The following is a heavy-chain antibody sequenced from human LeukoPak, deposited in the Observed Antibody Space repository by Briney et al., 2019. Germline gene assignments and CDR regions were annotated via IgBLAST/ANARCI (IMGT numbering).Heavy chain of an antibody. J-gene: IGHJ4*02. CDR1: GFTFSDYY. CDR3: AKDLSRGYSSSWPDY. CDR2: ISSSGSTI. Sequence: NPGGSLRLSCAASGFTFSDYYMSWIRQAPGKGLEWVSYISSSGSTIYYADSVKGRFTISRDNAKNSLYLQMNSLRAEDTALYHCAKDLSRGYSSSWPDYWGQGTLVTVSS. D-gene: IGHD6-13*01. V-gene: IGHV3-11*01.